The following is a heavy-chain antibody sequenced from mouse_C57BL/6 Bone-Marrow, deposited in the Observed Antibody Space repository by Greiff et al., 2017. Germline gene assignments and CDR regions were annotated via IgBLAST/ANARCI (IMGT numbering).Heavy chain of an antibody. CDR3: ARLITTVVLEPYFDY. D-gene: IGHD1-1*01. CDR2: IYPGDGDT. V-gene: IGHV1-82*01. J-gene: IGHJ2*01. CDR1: GYAFSSSW. Sequence: QVQLKQSGPELVKPGASVKISCKASGYAFSSSWMNWVKQRPGKGLEWIGRIYPGDGDTNYNGKFKGKATLTADKSSSTAYMQLSSLTSEDSAVYFCARLITTVVLEPYFDYWGQGTTLTVSS.